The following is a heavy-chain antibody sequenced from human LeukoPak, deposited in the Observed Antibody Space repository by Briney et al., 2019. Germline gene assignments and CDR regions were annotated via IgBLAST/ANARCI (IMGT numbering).Heavy chain of an antibody. V-gene: IGHV3-74*01. CDR2: INGDGSDT. J-gene: IGHJ5*02. Sequence: GGSLRLSXAASGFTFSGYWMHWTRQSQRKGLVWVSCINGDGSDTRYADSVKGRFTISRDNAKNTLYLQMNSLRVEDTAVYYCARDPRNKGFDPWGQGTLVTVSS. D-gene: IGHD1/OR15-1a*01. CDR3: ARDPRNKGFDP. CDR1: GFTFSGYW.